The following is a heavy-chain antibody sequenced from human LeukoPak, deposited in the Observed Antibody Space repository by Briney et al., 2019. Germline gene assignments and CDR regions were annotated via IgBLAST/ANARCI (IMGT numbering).Heavy chain of an antibody. J-gene: IGHJ4*02. CDR2: IYPDDSDT. Sequence: GESLKISCKGSGYIFTTYWIGWVRQMPGRGLEWMGNIYPDDSDTKYSPSFQGQVTISADKSISTVYLQWSSLEASDTAIYYCARQHANPYYFDYWGQGTLVTVSS. CDR1: GYIFTTYW. V-gene: IGHV5-51*01. CDR3: ARQHANPYYFDY.